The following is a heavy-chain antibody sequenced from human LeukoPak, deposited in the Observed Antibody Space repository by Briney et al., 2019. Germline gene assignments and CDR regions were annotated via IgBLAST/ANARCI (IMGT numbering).Heavy chain of an antibody. CDR2: IIPIFGTA. CDR1: GGTFSSYA. CDR3: ARAQDGGYSYGTTRFDY. Sequence: ASVKVSCKASGGTFSSYAISWVRQAPGQGLEWMGRIIPIFGTANYAQKFQGRVTITTDESTSTAYMELSSLRSEDTAVYYCARAQDGGYSYGTTRFDYWGQGTLVTVSS. J-gene: IGHJ4*02. D-gene: IGHD5-18*01. V-gene: IGHV1-69*05.